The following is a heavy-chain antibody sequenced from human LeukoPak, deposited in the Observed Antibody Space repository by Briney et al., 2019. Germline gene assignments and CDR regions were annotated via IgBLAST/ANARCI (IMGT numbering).Heavy chain of an antibody. D-gene: IGHD3-10*01. CDR1: GFTFSSYG. Sequence: GGSLRLSCAASGFTFSSYGMHWVRQAPGKGLEWVAFIRYDGSNKYYADSVKGRFTISRDNSKNTLYLQMNSLRAEDTALYYCARFGYGSGMSYYFDYWGQGTLVTVSS. CDR3: ARFGYGSGMSYYFDY. V-gene: IGHV3-30*02. CDR2: IRYDGSNK. J-gene: IGHJ4*02.